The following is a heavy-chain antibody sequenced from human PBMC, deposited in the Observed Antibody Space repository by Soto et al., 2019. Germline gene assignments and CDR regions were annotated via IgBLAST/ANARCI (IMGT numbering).Heavy chain of an antibody. CDR2: IYYSGST. Sequence: TLSLTCTVYGGSISSSSYYWGWIRQPPGKGLEWIGSIYYSGSTYYNTSLKSRVTISVDTSKNQVSLKLSSVTAADTAVYYGYSQLLSTYYFDYWGQGALVTVSS. V-gene: IGHV4-39*01. CDR3: YSQLLSTYYFDY. CDR1: GGSISSSSYY. D-gene: IGHD2-2*01. J-gene: IGHJ4*02.